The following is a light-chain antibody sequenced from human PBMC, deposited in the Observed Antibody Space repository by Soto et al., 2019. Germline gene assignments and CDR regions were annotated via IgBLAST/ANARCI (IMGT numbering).Light chain of an antibody. CDR2: GAS. J-gene: IGKJ5*01. CDR3: QQYNNWPPSIT. Sequence: EIVMTQSPATLSVSPGERATLSCRASQNILSNLAWYQQKPSQAPRLLIYGASTRATGIPARFSGSGSGTEFTLTISSLQSEDFEIYYCQQYNNWPPSITFGQGTRLEI. V-gene: IGKV3-15*01. CDR1: QNILSN.